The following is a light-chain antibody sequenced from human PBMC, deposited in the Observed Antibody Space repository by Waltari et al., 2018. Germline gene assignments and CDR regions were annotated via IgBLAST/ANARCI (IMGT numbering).Light chain of an antibody. CDR3: QQYNVYSLT. J-gene: IGKJ4*01. CDR1: QSIGNW. CDR2: KTS. Sequence: DIHMTQSPSTLSASVGDRVTITCRASQSIGNWLAWYQQKPGKAPKFLNYKTSNLESGVPSRFSGSGSGTEFTLNISSLQPDDFATYYCQQYNVYSLTFGGGTKVEIK. V-gene: IGKV1-5*03.